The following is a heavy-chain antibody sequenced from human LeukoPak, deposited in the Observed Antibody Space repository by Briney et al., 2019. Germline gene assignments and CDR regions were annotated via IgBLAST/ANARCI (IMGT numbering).Heavy chain of an antibody. CDR2: IYYSGST. CDR1: GGSISSYY. Sequence: SETLSLTCTVSGGSISSYYWSWIRQPPGGGLEWIGYIYYSGSTNYNPSLKSRVTISVNTSKNQFSLKLSCVTAADTAVYYCARGRLLYSSGWPFDYWGQGTLVTVSS. D-gene: IGHD6-19*01. V-gene: IGHV4-59*01. J-gene: IGHJ4*02. CDR3: ARGRLLYSSGWPFDY.